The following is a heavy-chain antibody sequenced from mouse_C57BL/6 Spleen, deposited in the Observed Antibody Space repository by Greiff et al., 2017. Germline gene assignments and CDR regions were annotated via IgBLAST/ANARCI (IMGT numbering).Heavy chain of an antibody. V-gene: IGHV1-5*01. J-gene: IGHJ3*01. CDR2: IYPGNSDT. CDR3: TRSDDGYSSWFAY. Sequence: EVQLQQSGPVLARPGASVKMSCKTSGYTFTSYWMHWVKQRPGQGLEWIGAIYPGNSDTSYNQTFKGKAKLTAVTSASTAYMELSSLTNEDSACYYCTRSDDGYSSWFAYWGQGTLVTVSA. D-gene: IGHD2-3*01. CDR1: GYTFTSYW.